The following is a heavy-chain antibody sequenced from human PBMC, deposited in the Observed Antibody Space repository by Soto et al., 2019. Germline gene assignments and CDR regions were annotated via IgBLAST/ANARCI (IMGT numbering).Heavy chain of an antibody. CDR1: GFTFNNYA. D-gene: IGHD2-2*01. Sequence: EVQLLESGGGLVQPGGSLRLSFAASGFTFNNYAMGWVRQAPGKGREWVSVITGSGSDTYYLDSVKGRFTISRDNSKNTLYLQMNSLRAEDTAIYYCAKLGSSSWSPHYYFDYWGQGTLVTVSS. CDR3: AKLGSSSWSPHYYFDY. CDR2: ITGSGSDT. V-gene: IGHV3-23*01. J-gene: IGHJ4*02.